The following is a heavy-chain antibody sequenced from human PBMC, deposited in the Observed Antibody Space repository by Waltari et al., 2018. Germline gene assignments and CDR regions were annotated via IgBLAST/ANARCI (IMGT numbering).Heavy chain of an antibody. V-gene: IGHV1-8*01. D-gene: IGHD6-19*01. Sequence: QVQLVQSGAEVKKPGTSVTVSCKASGYTFTNYEINWVRQATGQGPEWLGWMNPSSGNVGYAQKFQGRVTMTTNTAISTAYMELSSLRPEDTAIYYCARGAYTSSWWNYWGQGTLVTVSS. J-gene: IGHJ4*02. CDR3: ARGAYTSSWWNY. CDR2: MNPSSGNV. CDR1: GYTFTNYE.